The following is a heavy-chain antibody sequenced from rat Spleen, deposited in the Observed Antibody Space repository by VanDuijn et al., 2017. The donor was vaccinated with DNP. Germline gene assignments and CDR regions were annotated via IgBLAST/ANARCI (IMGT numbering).Heavy chain of an antibody. V-gene: IGHV5-22*01. J-gene: IGHJ3*01. CDR1: GFTFSDYY. Sequence: EVQLVESGGGLVQPGRSMKLSCAASGFTFSDYYMAWVRQAPKKGLEWVASISYEGSSTYYGDSVKGRFTMSRDNAKNTQYLQMDSLRSEDTATYYCARLEGWFAYWGQGTLVTVSS. CDR2: ISYEGSST. CDR3: ARLEGWFAY.